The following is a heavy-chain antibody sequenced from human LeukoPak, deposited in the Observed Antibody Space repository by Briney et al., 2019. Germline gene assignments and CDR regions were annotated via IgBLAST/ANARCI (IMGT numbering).Heavy chain of an antibody. Sequence: SETLSLTCAVSGGSISSGGYSWSWIRQPPGKGLEWIGYVYHSGSTYYNPSLKSRVTISVDRSKNQFSLKLSSVTAADTAVYYCARLELWQYYFDYWGQGTLVTVSS. CDR2: VYHSGST. V-gene: IGHV4-30-2*01. J-gene: IGHJ4*02. CDR3: ARLELWQYYFDY. CDR1: GGSISSGGYS. D-gene: IGHD5-18*01.